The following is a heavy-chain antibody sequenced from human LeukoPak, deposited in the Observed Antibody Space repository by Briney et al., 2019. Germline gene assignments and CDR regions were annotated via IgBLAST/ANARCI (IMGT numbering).Heavy chain of an antibody. CDR2: IYYSGST. V-gene: IGHV4-31*03. D-gene: IGHD2-15*01. Sequence: PSQTLSLTCTVSGGSITTSNYYWSWIRQHPGKGLEWIGYIYYSGSTDYNPSLKSRLTISADASKSQLSLRLTSVTSADTAIYYCARGRKYCSGGGCYANWFDPWGQGTLVTVSS. J-gene: IGHJ5*02. CDR1: GGSITTSNYY. CDR3: ARGRKYCSGGGCYANWFDP.